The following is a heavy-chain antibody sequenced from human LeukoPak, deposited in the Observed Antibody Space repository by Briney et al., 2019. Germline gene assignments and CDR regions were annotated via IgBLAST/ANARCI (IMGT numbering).Heavy chain of an antibody. J-gene: IGHJ4*02. CDR1: GFTITNNY. Sequence: GGSLRLSCAASGFTITNNYMSWVRQAPGKGLEWVSIIYSGVNTYYADSVKGRFTISRDSSKNTLCLQMNSLRADDTAVYYCARDRSGSSWTFDYWGQGSLVTVSS. CDR3: ARDRSGSSWTFDY. V-gene: IGHV3-53*01. D-gene: IGHD6-13*01. CDR2: IYSGVNT.